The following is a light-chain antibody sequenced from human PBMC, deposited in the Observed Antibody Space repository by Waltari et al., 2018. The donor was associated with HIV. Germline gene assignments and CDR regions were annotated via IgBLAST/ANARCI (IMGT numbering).Light chain of an antibody. Sequence: EIVMTQSPATLSVSPGERATLSCRASQSVSTNLAWYQQIPGQAPRLLIYGASTRASGISVRFSGSGSGTEFTLTISSLQSEDFAVYYCQQYNNWRRTFGGGTKVEIK. J-gene: IGKJ4*01. V-gene: IGKV3-15*01. CDR1: QSVSTN. CDR2: GAS. CDR3: QQYNNWRRT.